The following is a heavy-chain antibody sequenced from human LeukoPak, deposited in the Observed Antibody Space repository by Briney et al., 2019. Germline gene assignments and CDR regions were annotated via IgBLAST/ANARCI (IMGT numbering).Heavy chain of an antibody. Sequence: GGSLRLSCAASGFTFSSYWMHWVRQAPGKGLVWVSRIKFDGGSAAYADSVKGRFTSSRDNGKNTVDLQMNSLRAEDTAVYYCVRDSRPADWGQGTLVTVSS. D-gene: IGHD2-2*01. J-gene: IGHJ4*02. CDR2: IKFDGGSA. CDR1: GFTFSSYW. V-gene: IGHV3-74*01. CDR3: VRDSRPAD.